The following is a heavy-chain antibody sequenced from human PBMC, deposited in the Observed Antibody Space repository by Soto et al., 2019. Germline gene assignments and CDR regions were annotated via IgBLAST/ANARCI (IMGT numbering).Heavy chain of an antibody. CDR1: GGSISSSSYY. D-gene: IGHD2-15*01. V-gene: IGHV4-39*07. J-gene: IGHJ4*02. CDR2: IYYSGST. Sequence: SETLSLTCTVSGGSISSSSYYWGWIRQPPGKGLEWIGNIYYSGSTYYNPSLKSRVTISVDTSKNQFSLKLSSVTAADTAVYYCARTSSAFDYWGQGTLVTVSS. CDR3: ARTSSAFDY.